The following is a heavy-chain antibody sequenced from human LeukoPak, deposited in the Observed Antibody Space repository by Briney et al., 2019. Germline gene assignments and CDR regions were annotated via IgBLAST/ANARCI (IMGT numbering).Heavy chain of an antibody. V-gene: IGHV3-15*01. CDR1: GFSFSDAW. D-gene: IGHD2-21*02. Sequence: GGSLRLSCAASGFSFSDAWMSWVRQAPGKGLEWVGRIKSEADGGATGYAAPVKDRFTISRDDSKNTLYLQMDSLKTEDTGVYYCSRYCGGDCRNHYNYYLDVWGKGTMVTVSS. J-gene: IGHJ6*03. CDR3: SRYCGGDCRNHYNYYLDV. CDR2: IKSEADGGAT.